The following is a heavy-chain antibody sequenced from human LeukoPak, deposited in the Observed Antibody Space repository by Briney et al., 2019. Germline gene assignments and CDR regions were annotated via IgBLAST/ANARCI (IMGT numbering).Heavy chain of an antibody. V-gene: IGHV4-39*07. J-gene: IGHJ6*03. CDR2: IYYSGNT. CDR3: ARANLMVAAGTGYYYYMDV. Sequence: PSETLSLTCIISGGSISSTTYYWGWIRQPPGKGLEWIGTIYYSGNTYYNPSLQSRVTISVDTSKNQFSLKLSSVTAADTALYYCARANLMVAAGTGYYYYMDVWGKGTTVTVSS. D-gene: IGHD6-13*01. CDR1: GGSISSTTYY.